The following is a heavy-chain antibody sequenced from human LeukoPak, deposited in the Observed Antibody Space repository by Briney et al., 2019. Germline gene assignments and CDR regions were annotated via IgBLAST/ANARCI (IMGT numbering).Heavy chain of an antibody. V-gene: IGHV3-74*01. CDR3: ARVFNIAAEDGYGMDV. CDR2: INSDGSST. Sequence: HSGGSLRLSCAASGLTFSSYWMHWVRQAPGKGLVWVSRINSDGSSTSYADSVKGRFTISRDNAKNTLYLQMNSLRVEDTAVYYCARVFNIAAEDGYGMDVWGQGTTVTVSS. CDR1: GLTFSSYW. D-gene: IGHD6-13*01. J-gene: IGHJ6*02.